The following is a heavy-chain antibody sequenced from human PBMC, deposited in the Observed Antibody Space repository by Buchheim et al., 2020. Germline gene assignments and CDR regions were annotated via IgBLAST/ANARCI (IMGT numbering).Heavy chain of an antibody. J-gene: IGHJ4*01. Sequence: QVQLVQSGAEVKKPGASVKVSCKASGYTFTGYYIHWVRQAPGQGLEWMGWINPNSGGTNYAQKFQGRVTMTRDTSISTAYIELSRMRTDDTTVDYCSAFPEKYYDISGYYNDYWGQGT. V-gene: IGHV1-2*02. CDR2: INPNSGGT. CDR3: SAFPEKYYDISGYYNDY. D-gene: IGHD3-22*01. CDR1: GYTFTGYY.